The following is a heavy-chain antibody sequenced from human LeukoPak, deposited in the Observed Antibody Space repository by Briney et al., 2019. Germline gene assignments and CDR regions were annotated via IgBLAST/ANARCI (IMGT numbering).Heavy chain of an antibody. CDR2: ISGSDTST. CDR3: AKYAVVSPTTVRYFDY. Sequence: GGSLRLSCAVSGFTFSTYAMIWVRQAPGKGREWVSTISGSDTSTYYADSVKGRFTISRDDSKNTLYLQMNSLRPDDTAIYYCAKYAVVSPTTVRYFDYWGQGTLVTVSS. D-gene: IGHD4-17*01. J-gene: IGHJ4*02. CDR1: GFTFSTYA. V-gene: IGHV3-23*01.